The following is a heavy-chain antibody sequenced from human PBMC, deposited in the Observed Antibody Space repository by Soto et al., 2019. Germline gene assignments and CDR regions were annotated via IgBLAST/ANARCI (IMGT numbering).Heavy chain of an antibody. Sequence: SETLSLTCTVSGTSISSYYWSWIRQPPGKGLEWIANIHYSGTTNYNPSLASRVPLSVDTSKNQFSLKMTSVTAADRAMYFCARYNSYSIDYWGRGTLVTVS. V-gene: IGHV4-59*01. CDR2: IHYSGTT. J-gene: IGHJ4*02. CDR1: GTSISSYY. CDR3: ARYNSYSIDY. D-gene: IGHD2-21*01.